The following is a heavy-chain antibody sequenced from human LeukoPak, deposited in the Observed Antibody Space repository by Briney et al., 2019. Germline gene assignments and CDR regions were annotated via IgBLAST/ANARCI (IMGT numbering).Heavy chain of an antibody. CDR3: AKFSSSRNFDY. CDR1: GFTFSSYA. D-gene: IGHD6-13*01. J-gene: IGHJ4*02. V-gene: IGHV3-23*01. Sequence: GGSLRLSCAASGFTFSSYAMSWVRQAPGKGLEWVSGISGSGGSTYYADPVKGRFTISRDNSKNTLYLQMNSLRGEDTAVYYCAKFSSSRNFDYWGQGTLVTVSS. CDR2: ISGSGGST.